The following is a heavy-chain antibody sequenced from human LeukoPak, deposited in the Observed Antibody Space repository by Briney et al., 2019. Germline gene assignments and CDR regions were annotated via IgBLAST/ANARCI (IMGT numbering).Heavy chain of an antibody. V-gene: IGHV3-30-3*01. CDR1: GFTFSSYA. Sequence: GGSLRLSCAASGFTFSSYAMHWVRQAPGKGLEWVAVISYDGSNKYYADSVKGRFTISRDNSKNTLYLQMNSLRAEDTAVYYCARDFGVASTRPQRENPDYWAREPWSPSPQ. J-gene: IGHJ4*02. CDR2: ISYDGSNK. D-gene: IGHD3-10*01. CDR3: ARDFGVASTRPQRENPDY.